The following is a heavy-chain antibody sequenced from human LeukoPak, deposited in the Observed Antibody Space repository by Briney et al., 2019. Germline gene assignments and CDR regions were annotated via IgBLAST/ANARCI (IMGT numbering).Heavy chain of an antibody. CDR2: INAGNGNT. CDR1: GYTFTSYA. CDR3: AREMGGGWYGDY. J-gene: IGHJ4*02. D-gene: IGHD6-19*01. Sequence: ASVKVSCKASGYTFTSYAMHWVRQAPGQRLEWMGWINAGNGNTKYSQKFQGRVTITRDTSASTAYMELSSLRSEDTAVYYCAREMGGGWYGDYWGQGTLVTVSS. V-gene: IGHV1-3*01.